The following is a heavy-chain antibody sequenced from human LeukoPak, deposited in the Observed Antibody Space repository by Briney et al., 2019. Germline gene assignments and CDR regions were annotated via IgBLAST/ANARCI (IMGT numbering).Heavy chain of an antibody. Sequence: GGSLRLSCAASGFTFTSAWMVWVRQAPGKGLEWVGRIKSNLGGGTTDFAAPVKGRFSISRDDLARTLYLQMNNLKADDTGVYYCTTDFSHFDFSSGYYSYWGQGSLVTVSS. CDR3: TTDFSHFDFSSGYYSY. CDR1: GFTFTSAW. J-gene: IGHJ4*02. CDR2: IKSNLGGGTT. D-gene: IGHD3-3*01. V-gene: IGHV3-15*05.